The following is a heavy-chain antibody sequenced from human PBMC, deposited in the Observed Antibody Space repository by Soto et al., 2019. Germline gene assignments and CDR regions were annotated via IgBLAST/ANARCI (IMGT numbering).Heavy chain of an antibody. V-gene: IGHV1-46*01. CDR3: ATPAVTSQYSSSSRGRYYYYYGMDV. J-gene: IGHJ6*02. CDR2: INPSGGST. D-gene: IGHD6-6*01. CDR1: GYTFTSYY. Sequence: ASVKVSCKASGYTFTSYYMHWVRQAPGQGLEWMGIINPSGGSTSYAQKFQGRVTMTRDTSTSTVYMELSSLRSEDTAVYYCATPAVTSQYSSSSRGRYYYYYGMDVWGQGTTVTVSS.